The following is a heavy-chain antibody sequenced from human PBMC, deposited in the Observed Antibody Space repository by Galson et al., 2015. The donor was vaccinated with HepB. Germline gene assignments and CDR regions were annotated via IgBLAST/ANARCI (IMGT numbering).Heavy chain of an antibody. CDR1: GGTFSTYT. D-gene: IGHD3-10*01. V-gene: IGHV1-69*02. CDR2: SIPILDLA. CDR3: ARGRARDGFGELLSPHGRSNYYFYGMDV. Sequence: SVKVSCKASGGTFSTYTINWVRQAPGQGLEWMGRSIPILDLANYAQKFQGRVTITADKSTSTAYMELSSLRSEDTAVYYCARGRARDGFGELLSPHGRSNYYFYGMDVWGQGTTVIVSS. J-gene: IGHJ6*02.